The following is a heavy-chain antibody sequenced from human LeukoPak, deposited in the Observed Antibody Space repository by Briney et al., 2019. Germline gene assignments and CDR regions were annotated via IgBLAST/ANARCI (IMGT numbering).Heavy chain of an antibody. CDR2: INSDGSST. D-gene: IGHD3-9*01. Sequence: GGSLRLSCAASGFSFSAYWMHWVRQAPGKGLVWVSRINSDGSSTSYADSVKGRFTISRDNAKNTLYLQMNSLRAEDTAVYYCAKDRDILTGSFFFDYWGQGTLVTVSS. V-gene: IGHV3-74*01. J-gene: IGHJ4*02. CDR1: GFSFSAYW. CDR3: AKDRDILTGSFFFDY.